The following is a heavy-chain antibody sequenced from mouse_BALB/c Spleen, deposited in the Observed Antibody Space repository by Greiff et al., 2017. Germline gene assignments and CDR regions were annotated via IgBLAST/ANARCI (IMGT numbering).Heavy chain of an antibody. CDR1: GFTFSSYA. Sequence: EVKLQESGGGLVKPGGSLKLSCAASGFTFSSYAMSWVRQTPEKRLEWVASISSGGSTYYPDSVKGRFTISRDNARNILYLQMSSLRSEDTAMYYCARGQGNYVYYAMDYWGQGTSVTVSS. D-gene: IGHD2-1*01. V-gene: IGHV5-6-5*01. CDR3: ARGQGNYVYYAMDY. J-gene: IGHJ4*01. CDR2: ISSGGST.